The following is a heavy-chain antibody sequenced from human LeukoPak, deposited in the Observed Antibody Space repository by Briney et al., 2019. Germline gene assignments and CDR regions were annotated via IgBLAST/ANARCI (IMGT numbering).Heavy chain of an antibody. CDR1: GFTFSSYW. J-gene: IGHJ4*02. V-gene: IGHV3-7*01. CDR2: IKQDGSEK. D-gene: IGHD3-22*01. Sequence: GGSLRLSCAASGFTFSSYWMSWVRQAPGKGLEWVAHIKQDGSEKYYVDSVKGRFTISRDNAKNSLYLQMNSLRAEDTAVYYCAREVTYYYDSSGYYDYWGQGTLVTVSS. CDR3: AREVTYYYDSSGYYDY.